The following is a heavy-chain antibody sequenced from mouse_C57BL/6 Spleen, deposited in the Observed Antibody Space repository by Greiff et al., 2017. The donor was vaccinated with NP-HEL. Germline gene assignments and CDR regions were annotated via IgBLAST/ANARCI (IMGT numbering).Heavy chain of an antibody. CDR1: GFTFSDAW. J-gene: IGHJ3*01. V-gene: IGHV6-6*01. Sequence: DVKVEESGGGLVQPGGSMKLSCAASGFTFSDAWMDWVRQSPEKGLEWVAEIRNKANNHATYYAESVKGRFTISRDDSKSSVYLQMNSLRAEDTGIYYCTYYDYDDGAWFAYWGQGTLVTVSA. CDR3: TYYDYDDGAWFAY. D-gene: IGHD2-4*01. CDR2: IRNKANNHAT.